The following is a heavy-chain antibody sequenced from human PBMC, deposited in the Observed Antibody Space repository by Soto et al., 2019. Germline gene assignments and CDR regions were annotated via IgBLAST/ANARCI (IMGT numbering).Heavy chain of an antibody. D-gene: IGHD3-16*01. Sequence: QVQLQESGPGLVKPSETLSLTCTVSGGSISSYYWSWIRQPPGKGLEWIGYIYYSGSTNYNPSLKSRVTISVDTSKNQFSRKLSSVTAADTAVYYCARAWGEAFDYWGQGTLVTVSS. CDR2: IYYSGST. V-gene: IGHV4-59*01. CDR3: ARAWGEAFDY. CDR1: GGSISSYY. J-gene: IGHJ4*02.